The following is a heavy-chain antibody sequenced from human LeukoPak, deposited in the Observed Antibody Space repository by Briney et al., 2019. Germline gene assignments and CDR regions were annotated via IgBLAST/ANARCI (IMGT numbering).Heavy chain of an antibody. CDR3: ARASNRNSINFDY. V-gene: IGHV3-74*01. D-gene: IGHD1-7*01. CDR2: LNSDGSST. CDR1: GFTFSSYW. Sequence: GGSLRLSCAASGFTFSSYWMHWVRQAPGKGLVWVSRLNSDGSSTSYADSVKGRFTISRDNAETTLHLQMNNLSAEDTAVYYCARASNRNSINFDYWGQGTLVTVSS. J-gene: IGHJ4*02.